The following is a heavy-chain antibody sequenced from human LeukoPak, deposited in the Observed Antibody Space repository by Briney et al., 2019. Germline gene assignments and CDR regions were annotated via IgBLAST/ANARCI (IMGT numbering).Heavy chain of an antibody. V-gene: IGHV3-43*01. CDR3: AKDPAAPMVRGPIGWFDP. CDR2: ISRNGAAT. J-gene: IGHJ5*02. CDR1: GLTFGDYT. D-gene: IGHD3-10*01. Sequence: PGGSLRLSCEASGLTFGDYTMHWVRQAPGKGLEWVSLISRNGAATKYADSVRGRFTVSRDNSKNSLFLQMNSLRAEDTAVYYCAKDPAAPMVRGPIGWFDPWGQGTLVTVSS.